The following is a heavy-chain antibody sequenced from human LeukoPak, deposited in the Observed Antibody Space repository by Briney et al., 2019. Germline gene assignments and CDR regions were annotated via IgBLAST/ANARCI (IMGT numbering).Heavy chain of an antibody. CDR1: GGTFSSYA. J-gene: IGHJ6*03. CDR2: IIPIFGTA. D-gene: IGHD4-11*01. CDR3: ARQTTGGYYYYYMDV. Sequence: SVKVSCKASGGTFSSYAISWVRQAPGQGLEWMGGIIPIFGTANYAQKFQGRVTITADESTSTAYMELSSLRSEDTAVYYCARQTTGGYYYYYMDVWGKGTTVTVSS. V-gene: IGHV1-69*13.